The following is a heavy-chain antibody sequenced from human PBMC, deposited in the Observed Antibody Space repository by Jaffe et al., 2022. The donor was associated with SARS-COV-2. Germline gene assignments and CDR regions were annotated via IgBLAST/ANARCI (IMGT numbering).Heavy chain of an antibody. CDR3: AREPSSSHSYGYGLPIDY. CDR2: IYYSGST. CDR1: GGSISSGGYY. J-gene: IGHJ4*02. V-gene: IGHV4-31*03. Sequence: QVQLQESGPGLVKPSQTLSLTCTVSGGSISSGGYYWSWIRQHPGKGLEWIGYIYYSGSTYYNPSLKSRVTISVDTSKNQFSLKLSSVTAADTAVYYCAREPSSSHSYGYGLPIDYWGQGTLVTVSS. D-gene: IGHD5-18*01.